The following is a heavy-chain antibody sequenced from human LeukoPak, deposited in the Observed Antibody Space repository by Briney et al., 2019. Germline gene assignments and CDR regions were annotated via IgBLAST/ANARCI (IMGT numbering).Heavy chain of an antibody. V-gene: IGHV3-30*18. CDR3: AKAGGSGNYYNDYYYGMDV. Sequence: GGSLRLACAASRLTFSSYGMHWVRQAPGKGLEWVAVISYDGSNKYYADSVKGRFTISRDNSKNTLYLQMNSLRAEDTAVYYCAKAGGSGNYYNDYYYGMDVWGQGTTVTVSS. CDR2: ISYDGSNK. CDR1: RLTFSSYG. D-gene: IGHD3-10*01. J-gene: IGHJ6*02.